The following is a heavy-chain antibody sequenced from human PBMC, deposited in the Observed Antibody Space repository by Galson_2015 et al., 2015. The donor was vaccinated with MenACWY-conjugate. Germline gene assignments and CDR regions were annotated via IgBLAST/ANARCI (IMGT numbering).Heavy chain of an antibody. D-gene: IGHD2-15*01. CDR1: GGSISSFY. Sequence: SETLSLTCTVSGGSISSFYWSWIRQPPGKGLEWIGSMYYSGSTNYNPSLKSRVTISLDTSNNQFSLKLASVTAADTAVYYCAREDCSGGTCYGFYGLDLWGQGTTVTVSS. J-gene: IGHJ6*02. CDR3: AREDCSGGTCYGFYGLDL. CDR2: MYYSGST. V-gene: IGHV4-59*01.